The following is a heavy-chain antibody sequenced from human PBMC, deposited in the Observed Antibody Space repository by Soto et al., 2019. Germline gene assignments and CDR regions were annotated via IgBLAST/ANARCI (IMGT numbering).Heavy chain of an antibody. CDR2: IYPGDSDT. J-gene: IGHJ6*02. CDR1: GYSFTSYW. V-gene: IGHV5-51*01. Sequence: GESLKISCKGSGYSFTSYWIGWVRQMPGKGLEWMGIIYPGDSDTRYSPSFQGQVTISADKSISTAYLQWSSLKASDTAMYYCARHRRIWSGLPYYYYYGMDVWGQGTTVTVSS. CDR3: ARHRRIWSGLPYYYYYGMDV. D-gene: IGHD3-3*01.